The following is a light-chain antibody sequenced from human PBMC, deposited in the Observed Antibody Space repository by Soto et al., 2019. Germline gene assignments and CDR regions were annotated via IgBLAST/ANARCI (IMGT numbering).Light chain of an antibody. J-gene: IGLJ2*01. CDR2: DVS. CDR1: SSDVGGYNY. Sequence: QSVLTQPASVSGSPGQSITISCTGTSSDVGGYNYVSWYQQHPGKAPKLMIYDVSNRPAGVSNRFSGSESGNTASLTVSRLQAEDEADYYCSSYTSSSTRGFGGGTKLTVL. CDR3: SSYTSSSTRG. V-gene: IGLV2-14*01.